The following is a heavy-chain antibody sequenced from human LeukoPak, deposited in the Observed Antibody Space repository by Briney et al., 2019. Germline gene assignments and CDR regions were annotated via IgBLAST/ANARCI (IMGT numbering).Heavy chain of an antibody. CDR2: INPNSGGT. CDR1: GYTFTGYY. J-gene: IGHJ4*02. CDR3: ARDAAGYDLGVDY. D-gene: IGHD5-12*01. V-gene: IGHV1-2*02. Sequence: GASVKVSCKASGYTFTGYYIHWVRQAPGQGLEWMGWINPNSGGTNYAQKFQGRVTMTRDTSISTAYMELSRLRSDDTAVYYCARDAAGYDLGVDYWGQGTLVTVSS.